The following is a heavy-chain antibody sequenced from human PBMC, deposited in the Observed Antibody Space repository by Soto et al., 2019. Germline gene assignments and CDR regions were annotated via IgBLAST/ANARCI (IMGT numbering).Heavy chain of an antibody. Sequence: SETLSLTCNVSGGSISNYYWSWIRQPPGKGLEWIGYIYYSGTTNYNPSLKSRVTISIDTSKSQFSLKLSSVTAADTAVYYCARDGRGYSGCSYDSCGRGTLGTVSS. CDR3: ARDGRGYSGCSYDS. CDR2: IYYSGTT. J-gene: IGHJ4*03. V-gene: IGHV4-59*01. CDR1: GGSISNYY. D-gene: IGHD5-12*01.